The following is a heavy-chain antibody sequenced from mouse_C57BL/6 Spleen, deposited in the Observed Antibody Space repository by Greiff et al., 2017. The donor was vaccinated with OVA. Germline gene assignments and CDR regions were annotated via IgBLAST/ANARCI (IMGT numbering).Heavy chain of an antibody. Sequence: VQLKQSGPELVKPGASVKMSCKASGYTFTDYNMHWVKQSHGKSLEWIGYINPNNGGTSYNQKFKGKATLTVNKSSSTAYMELRSLTSEDSAVYYCARGDYYGSIYFDYWGQGTTRTVSS. D-gene: IGHD1-1*01. CDR3: ARGDYYGSIYFDY. V-gene: IGHV1-22*01. CDR2: INPNNGGT. CDR1: GYTFTDYN. J-gene: IGHJ2*01.